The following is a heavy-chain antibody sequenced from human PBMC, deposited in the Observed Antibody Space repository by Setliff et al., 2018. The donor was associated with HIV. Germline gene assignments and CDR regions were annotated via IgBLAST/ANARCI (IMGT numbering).Heavy chain of an antibody. Sequence: SETLSLTCAVSGGSISNHWWSWFRQPPGKGLEWIAYIQASGITNHKPSLKSRATISVDTSKNQFSLTLSSVTAADTAVYSCARLSRWGTMTTLDFWGQGTLVTVSS. CDR2: IQASGIT. J-gene: IGHJ4*02. CDR1: GGSISNHW. CDR3: ARLSRWGTMTTLDF. V-gene: IGHV4-59*08. D-gene: IGHD4-4*01.